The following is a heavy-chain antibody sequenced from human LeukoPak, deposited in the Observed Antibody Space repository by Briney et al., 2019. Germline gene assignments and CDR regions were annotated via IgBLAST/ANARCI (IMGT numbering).Heavy chain of an antibody. CDR3: ARRRGYYGSGSYYKVIFDY. D-gene: IGHD3-10*01. Sequence: SETLSLTCTVSGGSISSSSYYWGWIRQPPGKGLEWIGSIYYSGSTYYNPSLKSRVTISEDTSKNQFSLKLSSVTAADTAVYYCARRRGYYGSGSYYKVIFDYWGQGTLVTVYS. J-gene: IGHJ4*02. CDR2: IYYSGST. CDR1: GGSISSSSYY. V-gene: IGHV4-39*01.